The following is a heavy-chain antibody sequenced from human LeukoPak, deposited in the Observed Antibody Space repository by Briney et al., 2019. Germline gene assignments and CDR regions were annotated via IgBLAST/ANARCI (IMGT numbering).Heavy chain of an antibody. J-gene: IGHJ4*01. CDR1: GFTFSSYA. CDR2: LSGSGGST. V-gene: IGHV3-23*01. D-gene: IGHD3-10*01. Sequence: GGSLRLSCAASGFTFSSYAMSWVRQAPGEGLEWVSLLSGSGGSTYYADSVKGRFTISRDNAKNTLYLQMNSLRAEDTAVYYCARGRAGNYYNHNDYWGQGTLVTVSS. CDR3: ARGRAGNYYNHNDY.